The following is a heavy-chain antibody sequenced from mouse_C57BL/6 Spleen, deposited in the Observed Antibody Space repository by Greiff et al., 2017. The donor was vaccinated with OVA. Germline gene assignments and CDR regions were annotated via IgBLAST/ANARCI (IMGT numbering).Heavy chain of an antibody. J-gene: IGHJ3*01. D-gene: IGHD1-1*01. CDR1: GYTFTSYW. CDR3: ARSGYGSSYWFAY. CDR2: IHPNSGST. Sequence: QVQLKQPGAELVKPGASVKLSCKASGYTFTSYWMHWVKQRPGQGLEWIGMIHPNSGSTNYNEKFKSKATLTVDKSSSTAYMQLSSLTSEDSAVYYCARSGYGSSYWFAYWGQGTLVTVSA. V-gene: IGHV1-64*01.